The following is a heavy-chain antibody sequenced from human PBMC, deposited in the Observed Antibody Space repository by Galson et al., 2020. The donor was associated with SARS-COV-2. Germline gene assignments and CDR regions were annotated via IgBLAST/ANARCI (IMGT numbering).Heavy chain of an antibody. CDR2: IGTPGDT. CDR3: ARANTRYGSGTKRYYYYYYMGV. D-gene: IGHD3-10*01. CDR1: GFTFSSYD. J-gene: IGHJ6*03. Sequence: GVSLKISCAASGFTFSSYDMHWVRQATGKGLQWVSAIGTPGDTYYPGSVKGRFTISRENAKTSLYLQMKSLRAGDTAVYYCARANTRYGSGTKRYYYYYYMGVRGKGTRVAVSS. V-gene: IGHV3-13*04.